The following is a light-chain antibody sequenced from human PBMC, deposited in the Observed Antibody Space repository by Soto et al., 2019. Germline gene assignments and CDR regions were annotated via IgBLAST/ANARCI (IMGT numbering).Light chain of an antibody. CDR2: AAS. J-gene: IGKJ3*01. Sequence: DIQMTQSPSSLSASVGERVTITCRASQSISSYLNWYQQKPGKAPKLLIYAASSLQSGVPSRFSGSGSGTDFTLTISSLQPEDFATYYCQQSYSTPPEFGPGTKVDIK. CDR1: QSISSY. V-gene: IGKV1-39*01. CDR3: QQSYSTPPE.